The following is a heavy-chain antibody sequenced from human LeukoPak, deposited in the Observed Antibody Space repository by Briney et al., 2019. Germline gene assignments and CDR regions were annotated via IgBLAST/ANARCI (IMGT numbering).Heavy chain of an antibody. Sequence: PSETLSLTCAVYGGSFSGYYWSWIRQPPGKGLEWIGEINHSGSTNYNPSLKSRVTISVDTSKNQFSLKLSSVTAADTAVYYCARGAGWWSHWGQGTLVTVSS. CDR3: ARGAGWWSH. J-gene: IGHJ4*02. CDR2: INHSGST. CDR1: GGSFSGYY. V-gene: IGHV4-34*01. D-gene: IGHD6-19*01.